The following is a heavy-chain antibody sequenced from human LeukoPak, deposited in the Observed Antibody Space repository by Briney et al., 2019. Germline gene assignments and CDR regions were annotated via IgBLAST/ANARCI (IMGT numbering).Heavy chain of an antibody. CDR1: GYSISSGYY. CDR2: IYHSGST. J-gene: IGHJ4*02. V-gene: IGHV4-38-2*02. CDR3: AREGKYQLLEYYFDY. Sequence: SETLSLTCPVSGYSISSGYYWGWIRLPPGKGREWIGSIYHSGSTYYNPSLKSRVTISVDTSKNQFSLKLSSVTAADTAGYYCAREGKYQLLEYYFDYWGQGTLVTVSS. D-gene: IGHD2-2*01.